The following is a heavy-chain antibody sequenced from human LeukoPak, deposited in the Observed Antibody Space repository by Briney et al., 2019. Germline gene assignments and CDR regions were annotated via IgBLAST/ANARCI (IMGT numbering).Heavy chain of an antibody. CDR1: GYTFTAYY. J-gene: IGHJ4*02. D-gene: IGHD5-12*01. CDR3: AREGGYSGYDDPDYFDY. CDR2: INPDSGGT. Sequence: ASVKVSCKASGYTFTAYYIHWVRQAPGQGLEWVGWINPDSGGTNSAQKFQGRVTMTRDTSISTAYMELSRLRSDDTAVYYCAREGGYSGYDDPDYFDYWGQGTLVTVSS. V-gene: IGHV1-2*02.